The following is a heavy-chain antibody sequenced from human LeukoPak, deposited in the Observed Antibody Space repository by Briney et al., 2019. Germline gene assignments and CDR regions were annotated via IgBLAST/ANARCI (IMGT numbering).Heavy chain of an antibody. CDR2: IKSKIDGGTI. CDR1: GFPFSDAW. J-gene: IGHJ4*02. V-gene: IGHV3-15*01. CDR3: TTRRQDGC. Sequence: GGSLRLSCVASGFPFSDAWMSWVRQAPGKGLEWVGRIKSKIDGGTIDYGAPVKGRFTISRDDSRNTLYLQMNSLKTEDTAVYYCTTRRQDGCWGQGTLVTVS. D-gene: IGHD6-25*01.